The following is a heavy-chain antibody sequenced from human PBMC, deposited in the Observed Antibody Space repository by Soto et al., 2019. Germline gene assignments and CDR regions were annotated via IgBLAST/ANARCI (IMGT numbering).Heavy chain of an antibody. V-gene: IGHV1-69*01. CDR3: ARTRQRRPVFYVDY. J-gene: IGHJ4*02. D-gene: IGHD2-2*01. Sequence: QVQLMQSGAEVTKPGSSVKVSCKASEGPFNTLGITWVRQAPGQGLEWMGGIIPKYGTTNYARRFQGRVTITADESTTTAYLELSSLRHDDTAIYYCARTRQRRPVFYVDYWGQGTPISVTS. CDR2: IIPKYGTT. CDR1: EGPFNTLG.